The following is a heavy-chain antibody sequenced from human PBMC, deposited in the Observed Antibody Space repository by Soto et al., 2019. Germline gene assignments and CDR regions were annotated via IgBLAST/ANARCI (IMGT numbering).Heavy chain of an antibody. Sequence: GGSLRLSCAASGFTFRNYAMTWVRQAPGKGLEWVSTISASGLTSYYADSVKGRFTISRDNSKDTLYLQMNSLRDEDTALYYCAKAFGQLPVRRRGYFFDSWGQGTLVTVSS. CDR2: ISASGLTS. CDR3: AKAFGQLPVRRRGYFFDS. CDR1: GFTFRNYA. J-gene: IGHJ4*02. V-gene: IGHV3-23*01. D-gene: IGHD2-2*01.